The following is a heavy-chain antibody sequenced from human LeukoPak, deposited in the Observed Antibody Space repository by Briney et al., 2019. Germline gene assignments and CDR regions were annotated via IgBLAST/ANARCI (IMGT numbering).Heavy chain of an antibody. J-gene: IGHJ5*02. Sequence: GGSLRLSCAASGFTFSSYWMHWVRQAPGKGLVWVSRITSDGSSTSYADSVKGRFTISRDNAKNTLYLQMNSLRAEDTAVYYCARGSQARSYYHDSSGYYSNWFDPWGQGTLVTVSS. D-gene: IGHD3-22*01. CDR3: ARGSQARSYYHDSSGYYSNWFDP. CDR1: GFTFSSYW. V-gene: IGHV3-74*01. CDR2: ITSDGSST.